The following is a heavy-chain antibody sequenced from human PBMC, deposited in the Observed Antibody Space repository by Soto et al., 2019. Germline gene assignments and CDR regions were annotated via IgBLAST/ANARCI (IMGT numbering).Heavy chain of an antibody. V-gene: IGHV1-3*01. CDR1: GYTLTTYS. CDR3: ARGVGWEPLDY. J-gene: IGHJ4*02. CDR2: INPLNGDT. Sequence: ASVKVSCKASGYTLTTYSMYWVHQAPGQRLEWMGWINPLNGDTKYAQRFQGRVTMITDTSTSTAYMELRSLRSDDTAVYYCARGVGWEPLDYWGQGTLVTVSS. D-gene: IGHD1-26*01.